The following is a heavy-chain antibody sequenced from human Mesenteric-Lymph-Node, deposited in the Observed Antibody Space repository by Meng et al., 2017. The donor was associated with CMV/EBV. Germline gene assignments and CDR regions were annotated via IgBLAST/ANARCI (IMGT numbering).Heavy chain of an antibody. CDR1: GGTKSTNENY. CDR3: ARRGDY. CDR2: KKYSGNT. J-gene: IGHJ4*02. Sequence: GGTKSTNENYGGWKRKNPGKGMEWIGRKKYSGNTHYNQSLKSRVTISIDTSKNQFSLKLTSVTAADTAVYYCARRGDYWGQGTLVTVSS. V-gene: IGHV4-39*01.